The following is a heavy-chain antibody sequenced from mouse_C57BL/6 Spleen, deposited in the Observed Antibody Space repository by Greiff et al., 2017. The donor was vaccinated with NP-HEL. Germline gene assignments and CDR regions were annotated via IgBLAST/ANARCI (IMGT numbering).Heavy chain of an antibody. J-gene: IGHJ4*01. CDR1: GYTFTSYW. CDR3: ARSGYDFFYAMDY. V-gene: IGHV1-7*01. Sequence: QVHVKQSGAELAKPGASVKLSCKASGYTFTSYWMHWVKQRPGQGLEWIGYINPSSGYTKYNQKFKDKATLTADKSSSTAYMQLSSLTYEDSAVYYCARSGYDFFYAMDYWGQGTSVTVSS. CDR2: INPSSGYT. D-gene: IGHD2-4*01.